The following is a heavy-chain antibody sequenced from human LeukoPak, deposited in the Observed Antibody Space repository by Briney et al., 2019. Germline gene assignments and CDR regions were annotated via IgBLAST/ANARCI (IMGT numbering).Heavy chain of an antibody. Sequence: GGSLRLSCAASGFTFRSYAMSWVRQAPGKGLEWVSGISDTGGSTYYADSVKGRFTISRDNSKNTLYLQINNVSAEDTALYYCAKSSDGSTSFDYWGQGALVTVSS. CDR1: GFTFRSYA. J-gene: IGHJ4*02. D-gene: IGHD2-2*01. CDR3: AKSSDGSTSFDY. CDR2: ISDTGGST. V-gene: IGHV3-23*01.